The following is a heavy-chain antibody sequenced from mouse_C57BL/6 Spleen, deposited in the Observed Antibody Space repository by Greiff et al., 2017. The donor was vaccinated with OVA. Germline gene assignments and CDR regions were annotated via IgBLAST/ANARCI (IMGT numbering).Heavy chain of an antibody. V-gene: IGHV1-82*01. CDR2: IYPGDGDT. Sequence: QVQLQQSGPELVKPGASVKISCKASGYAFSSSWMNWVKQRPGKGLEWIGRIYPGDGDTNYNGKFKGKATLTADKSSSTAYMQLSSLTSEDSAVYCCARYDGYWYFDVWGTGTTVTVSS. CDR3: ARYDGYWYFDV. CDR1: GYAFSSSW. J-gene: IGHJ1*03. D-gene: IGHD2-3*01.